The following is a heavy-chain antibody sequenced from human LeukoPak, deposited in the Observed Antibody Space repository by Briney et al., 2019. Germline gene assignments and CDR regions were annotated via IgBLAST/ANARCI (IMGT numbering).Heavy chain of an antibody. V-gene: IGHV3-9*01. CDR2: ISWNSGSI. CDR3: AKDNRRHYPVGPTPASLH. Sequence: GGPLRLSCAGSGFIFNNYAMHWVRQPPGKGLEWVSGISWNSGSIDYADSVKGRFTISRDNAKNSLYLQMNSLRVEDTAFYYCAKDNRRHYPVGPTPASLHWGQGALVTVSS. J-gene: IGHJ4*02. D-gene: IGHD1-26*01. CDR1: GFIFNNYA.